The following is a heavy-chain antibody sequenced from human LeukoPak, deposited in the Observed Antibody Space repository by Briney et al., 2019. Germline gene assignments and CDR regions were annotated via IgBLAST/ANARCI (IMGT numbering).Heavy chain of an antibody. J-gene: IGHJ4*02. V-gene: IGHV4-31*03. CDR1: GGSISSGGYY. Sequence: SETLSLTCTVSGGSISSGGYYWSWIRQHPGKGLEWIGYIYYSGSTYYNPSLKSRVTISVDTSKNQFSLKLSSVTAADTAVYYCARATHRGYSYGYVLDYWGQETLVTVPS. D-gene: IGHD5-18*01. CDR3: ARATHRGYSYGYVLDY. CDR2: IYYSGST.